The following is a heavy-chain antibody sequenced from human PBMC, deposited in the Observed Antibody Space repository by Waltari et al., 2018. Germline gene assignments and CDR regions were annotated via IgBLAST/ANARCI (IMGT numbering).Heavy chain of an antibody. D-gene: IGHD2-15*01. CDR2: VRGNGMT. V-gene: IGHV4-4*02. J-gene: IGHJ4*02. Sequence: WSWGRQPPGKGPEWVGQVRGNGMTNYHPSVASRITISLATATDQCALRVTSATAADTAVYYCARDRGRGLYLDTGGQVILVTVSA. CDR3: ARDRGRGLYLDT.